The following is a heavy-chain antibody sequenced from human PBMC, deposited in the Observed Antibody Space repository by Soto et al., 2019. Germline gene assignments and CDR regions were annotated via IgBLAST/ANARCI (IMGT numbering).Heavy chain of an antibody. V-gene: IGHV4-59*01. Sequence: SATMSLTCTVSGGSISSYYWSWIRQPPGKGLEWIGYIYYSGSTNYNPSLKSRVTISVDTSKNQFSLKLSSVTTADTALYYCARAMSGVTYYYYYMDVWGKGTTVTVSS. D-gene: IGHD1-26*01. CDR2: IYYSGST. CDR3: ARAMSGVTYYYYYMDV. J-gene: IGHJ6*03. CDR1: GGSISSYY.